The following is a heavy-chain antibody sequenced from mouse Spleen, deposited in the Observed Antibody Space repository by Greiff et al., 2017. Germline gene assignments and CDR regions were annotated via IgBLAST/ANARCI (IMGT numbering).Heavy chain of an antibody. CDR2: SRNKANDYTT. CDR3: AREAY. CDR1: GFTFSDFY. Sequence: EVKLMESGGGLVQAGRSLRLSCATSGFTFSDFYMEWVRQAPGKGLEWIAASRNKANDYTTEYSASGKGRFIVSRDTSQSILYLQMNALRAEDTAIYYCAREAYWGQGTLVTVSA. J-gene: IGHJ3*01. V-gene: IGHV7-1*01.